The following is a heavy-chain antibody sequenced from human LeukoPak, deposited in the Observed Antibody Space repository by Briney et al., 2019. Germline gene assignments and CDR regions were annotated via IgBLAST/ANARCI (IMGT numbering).Heavy chain of an antibody. V-gene: IGHV3-30*18. Sequence: GRSPGLSCAASGFTFSSYGMHWVRQAPGKGLEWVAVISYDGSNKYYADSVKGRFTISRDNSKNTLYLQMNSLRAEDTAVYYCAKDGRELLRSVRPPGYYFDYWGQGTLVTVSS. J-gene: IGHJ4*02. CDR2: ISYDGSNK. CDR3: AKDGRELLRSVRPPGYYFDY. CDR1: GFTFSSYG. D-gene: IGHD1-26*01.